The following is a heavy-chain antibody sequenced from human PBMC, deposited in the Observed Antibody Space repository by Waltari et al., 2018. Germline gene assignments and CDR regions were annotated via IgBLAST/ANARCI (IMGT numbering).Heavy chain of an antibody. Sequence: EVQLVESGGGLVKPGGSLRLSCAASGFTFSSYSMHWVRQAPGKGLEWVSSISSSSSYIYYADSVKGRFTISRDNAKNSLYLQMNSLRAEDTAVYYCARGVAAAGSHFDYWGQGTLVTVSS. CDR2: ISSSSSYI. D-gene: IGHD6-13*01. CDR3: ARGVAAAGSHFDY. V-gene: IGHV3-21*01. CDR1: GFTFSSYS. J-gene: IGHJ4*02.